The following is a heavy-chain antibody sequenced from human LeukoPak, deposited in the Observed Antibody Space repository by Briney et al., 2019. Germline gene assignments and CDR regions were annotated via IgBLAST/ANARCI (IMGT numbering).Heavy chain of an antibody. D-gene: IGHD3-10*01. CDR3: ARGHGSGSANYFDR. Sequence: ASVKVSFKASGYTFTSYDMHWVRQAPGQGLEWMGIINSSGGSTSYAQKFPGRVTMTRDMSTSTFYLELSSLRSEDTAVYYCARGHGSGSANYFDRWGQGTLVTVSS. CDR2: INSSGGST. V-gene: IGHV1-46*01. J-gene: IGHJ5*02. CDR1: GYTFTSYD.